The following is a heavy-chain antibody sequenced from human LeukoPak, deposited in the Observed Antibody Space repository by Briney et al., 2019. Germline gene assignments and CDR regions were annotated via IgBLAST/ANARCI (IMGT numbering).Heavy chain of an antibody. CDR2: ISPDGSSA. CDR1: GFSFSSYW. Sequence: GGTLRLSCAASGFSFSSYWMHWVRQAPGKGLVWVARISPDGSSALSADSVRGRFTISRDNADNTLYLQLNSLRAEDTAVYYCARVSFCPRCHFDYWGQGTLVTVSS. CDR3: ARVSFCPRCHFDY. D-gene: IGHD2/OR15-2a*01. J-gene: IGHJ4*02. V-gene: IGHV3-74*03.